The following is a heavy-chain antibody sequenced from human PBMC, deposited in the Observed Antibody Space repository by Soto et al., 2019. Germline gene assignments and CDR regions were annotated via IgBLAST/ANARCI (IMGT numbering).Heavy chain of an antibody. V-gene: IGHV3-53*01. CDR1: GFTVSSNY. Sequence: GSLRLSCAASGFTVSSNYMSWVRQAPGKGLEWVSVIYSGGSTYYADSVKGRFTISRDNSKNTLYLQMNSLRAEDTAVYYCARVNDLYYYGMDVWGQGTTVTVSS. CDR2: IYSGGST. CDR3: ARVNDLYYYGMDV. J-gene: IGHJ6*02.